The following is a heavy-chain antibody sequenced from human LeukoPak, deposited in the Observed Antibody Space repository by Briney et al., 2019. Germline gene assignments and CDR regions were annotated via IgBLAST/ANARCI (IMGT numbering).Heavy chain of an antibody. CDR2: IYYSGST. V-gene: IGHV4-39*07. CDR3: ARDAPYYYGSGSYYH. CDR1: GGSISSSSYY. D-gene: IGHD3-10*01. J-gene: IGHJ4*02. Sequence: SGTLSLTCTVSGGSISSSSYYWGWIRQPPGKGLEWIGSIYYSGSTYYNPSLKSRVTISVDTSKNQFSLKLSSVTAADTAVYYCARDAPYYYGSGSYYHWGQGTLVTVSS.